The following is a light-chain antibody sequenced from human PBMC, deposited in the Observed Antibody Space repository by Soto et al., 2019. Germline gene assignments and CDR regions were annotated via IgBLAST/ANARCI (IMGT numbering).Light chain of an antibody. CDR2: EVS. Sequence: QCAFAHRTASAGTPGQSLSLSCPETKNDIGGYNYVSWYQQHPGKAPKLMIYEVSKRPSGVPDRFSGSKSGNTASLTVSGLQAEDEADYYCSSYAGSNNYVFGSGTKVTVL. J-gene: IGLJ1*01. V-gene: IGLV2-8*01. CDR1: KNDIGGYNY. CDR3: SSYAGSNNYV.